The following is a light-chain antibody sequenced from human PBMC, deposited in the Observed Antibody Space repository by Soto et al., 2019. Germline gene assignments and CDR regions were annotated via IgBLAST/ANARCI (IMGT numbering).Light chain of an antibody. V-gene: IGKV1-9*01. Sequence: IQLTQSPSSLSASVGDRVTVTCRASQDIRNYLAWYQQKPGKAPKLLICDASTLYSGVPSRFSGSGSGTDFTLTISRLEPEDFAVFYCHQYGSSPQTFGQGTKVDIK. CDR1: QDIRNY. J-gene: IGKJ1*01. CDR3: HQYGSSPQT. CDR2: DAS.